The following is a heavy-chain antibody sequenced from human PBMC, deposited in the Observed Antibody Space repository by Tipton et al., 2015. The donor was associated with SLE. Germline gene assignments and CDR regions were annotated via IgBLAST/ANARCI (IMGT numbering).Heavy chain of an antibody. CDR1: GDSISSGYF. CDR2: LYQSGST. Sequence: TLSLTCTVSGDSISSGYFWGWIRQPPGKGLEWIGSLYQSGSTCYHPSLTGRPTISVDTPKNQFSLKMNSVTAADTAVYYCARSRFGSKTHPLSFNCWGQGSLV. D-gene: IGHD3-16*01. J-gene: IGHJ4*02. CDR3: ARSRFGSKTHPLSFNC. V-gene: IGHV4-38-2*02.